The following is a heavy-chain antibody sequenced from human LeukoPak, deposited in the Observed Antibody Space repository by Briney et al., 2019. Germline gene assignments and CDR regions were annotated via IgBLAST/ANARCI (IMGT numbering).Heavy chain of an antibody. D-gene: IGHD1-26*01. V-gene: IGHV4-59*08. CDR2: IYYSGST. J-gene: IGHJ3*02. Sequence: SETLSLTCTVSGGSISSYYWSWIRQPPGKGLEWIGYIYYSGSTNYNPSLKSRVTISVKTSKNQFSLKLSSVTAADTAVYHCVRQNSGLYAFDIWGQGTMVPVSS. CDR3: VRQNSGLYAFDI. CDR1: GGSISSYY.